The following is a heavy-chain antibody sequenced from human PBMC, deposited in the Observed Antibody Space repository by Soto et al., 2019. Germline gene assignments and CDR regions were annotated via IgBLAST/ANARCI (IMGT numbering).Heavy chain of an antibody. CDR2: IWYDGSNK. CDR3: ARGVWFGELLPGTPVGRTGFDY. CDR1: GSTFSSYG. D-gene: IGHD3-10*01. V-gene: IGHV3-33*01. Sequence: GGSLRLSCAASGSTFSSYGMHWVRQAPGKGLEWVAVIWYDGSNKYYADSVKGRFTISRDNSKNTLYLQMNSLRAEDTAVYYCARGVWFGELLPGTPVGRTGFDYWGQGTLVTVPS. J-gene: IGHJ4*02.